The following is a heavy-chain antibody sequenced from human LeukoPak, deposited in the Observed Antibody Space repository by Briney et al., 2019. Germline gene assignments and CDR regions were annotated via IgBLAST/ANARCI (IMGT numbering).Heavy chain of an antibody. CDR1: GFTFSSYA. Sequence: PGGSLRLSCAASGFTFSSYAMSWVRQAPGKGLEWVSAISGSGGSTYYADSVKGRFTISRDNSKNTLYLQMNSLRAEDTAVYYCARRYGDLRIGYYFDYWGQGTLVTVSS. D-gene: IGHD4-17*01. CDR2: ISGSGGST. J-gene: IGHJ4*02. V-gene: IGHV3-23*01. CDR3: ARRYGDLRIGYYFDY.